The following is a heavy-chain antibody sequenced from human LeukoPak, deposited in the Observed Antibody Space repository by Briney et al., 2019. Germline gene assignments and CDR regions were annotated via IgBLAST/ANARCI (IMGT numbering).Heavy chain of an antibody. D-gene: IGHD2-2*01. Sequence: ASVKVSCRASGYTFTGYHMHWVRQAPGQGLEWMGRINPNSGDTNYAQKFQGRVTMTRDTSISTAYVELSRLRSDDTAVYYCARDYCSSTSCLFDYWGQGTLVTVSS. CDR1: GYTFTGYH. J-gene: IGHJ4*02. V-gene: IGHV1-2*06. CDR3: ARDYCSSTSCLFDY. CDR2: INPNSGDT.